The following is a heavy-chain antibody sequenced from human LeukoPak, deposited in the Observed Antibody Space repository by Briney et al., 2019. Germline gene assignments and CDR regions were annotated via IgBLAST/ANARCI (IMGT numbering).Heavy chain of an antibody. CDR3: ARERVDMGIYYYMDV. J-gene: IGHJ6*03. CDR2: IRSDGSDT. V-gene: IGHV3-74*01. D-gene: IGHD5-12*01. CDR1: GFTFSDTW. Sequence: PGGSLRLSCAASGFTFSDTWMHWVRQAPGKGLVWVSRIRSDGSDTRYAESVKGRFTISRDNAKNTLYLQMNSLRAEDTAVYYCARERVDMGIYYYMDVWGKGTTVTISS.